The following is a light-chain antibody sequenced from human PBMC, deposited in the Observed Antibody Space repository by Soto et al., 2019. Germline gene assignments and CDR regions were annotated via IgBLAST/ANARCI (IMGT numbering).Light chain of an antibody. CDR2: GDN. V-gene: IGLV1-44*01. J-gene: IGLJ1*01. Sequence: QSVLTQPPSASGTPGQRVTISCSGSSSNIGSHPVNWYQQLPGTAPKLLLYGDNQRPSGVPDRFSASKSGASASLAIGGLQSEDEATYYCASWDNSLNGLYVFGAGTKVTAL. CDR3: ASWDNSLNGLYV. CDR1: SSNIGSHP.